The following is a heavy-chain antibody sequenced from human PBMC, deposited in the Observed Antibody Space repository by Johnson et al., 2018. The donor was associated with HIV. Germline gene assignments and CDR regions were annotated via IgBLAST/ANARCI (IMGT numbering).Heavy chain of an antibody. V-gene: IGHV3-74*02. CDR1: GFDFSSSW. Sequence: VQLVESGGGLVQPGGSLRLSCAASGFDFSSSWMHWVRQAPGKGLVWVSRIRNDGSVTTYADSVKGRFFISSDNARNTLYLQLNSLVAEDTAVYYCARGVRITIFGSGRAVQSNDAFDIWGQGTMVTVSS. J-gene: IGHJ3*02. D-gene: IGHD3-3*01. CDR3: ARGVRITIFGSGRAVQSNDAFDI. CDR2: IRNDGSVT.